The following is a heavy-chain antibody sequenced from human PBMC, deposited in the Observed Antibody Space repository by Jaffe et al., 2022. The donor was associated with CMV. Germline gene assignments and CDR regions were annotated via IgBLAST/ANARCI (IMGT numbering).Heavy chain of an antibody. D-gene: IGHD3-16*01. CDR2: IYSGGST. CDR1: GFTVSSNY. J-gene: IGHJ6*03. CDR3: ARGTSAWGYYYYYMDV. Sequence: EVQLVETGGGLIQPGGSLRLSCAASGFTVSSNYMSWVRQAPGKGLEWVSVIYSGGSTYYADSVKGRFTISRDNSKNTLYLQMNSLRAEDTAVYYCARGTSAWGYYYYYMDVWGKGTTVTVSS. V-gene: IGHV3-53*02.